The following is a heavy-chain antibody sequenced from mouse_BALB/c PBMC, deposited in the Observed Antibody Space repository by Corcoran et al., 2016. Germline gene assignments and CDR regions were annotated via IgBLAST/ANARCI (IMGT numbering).Heavy chain of an antibody. J-gene: IGHJ4*01. V-gene: IGHV1-18*01. CDR3: ARSPYYGNSFYAMDY. D-gene: IGHD2-10*01. Sequence: EVLLQQSGPELVKPGASVKIPCKASGYTFTDYNMDWVKQSHGKSLEWIGDINPNNGGTIYNQKVKGKATLTVDKSSRTAYMEILSLKSEDTAVYYCARSPYYGNSFYAMDYWGQGTSVTVSS. CDR2: INPNNGGT. CDR1: GYTFTDYN.